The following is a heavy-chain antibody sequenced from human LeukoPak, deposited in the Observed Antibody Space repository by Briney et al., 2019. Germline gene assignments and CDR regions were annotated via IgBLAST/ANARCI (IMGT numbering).Heavy chain of an antibody. J-gene: IGHJ4*02. D-gene: IGHD3-3*01. V-gene: IGHV3-30*19. CDR1: GFTFSSYG. Sequence: GGSLRLSCAAPGFTFSSYGMHWVRQAPGKGLEWVAVIWYDGSNKYYADSVKGRFTISRDNSKTTLFVQMNSLRVEDTAVYYCARCRENDFWSGSPVDYWGQGTLVTVSS. CDR2: IWYDGSNK. CDR3: ARCRENDFWSGSPVDY.